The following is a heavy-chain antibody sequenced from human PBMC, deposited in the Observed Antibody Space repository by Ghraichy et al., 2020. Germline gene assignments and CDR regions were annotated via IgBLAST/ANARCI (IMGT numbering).Heavy chain of an antibody. Sequence: SENLSLTCTVSGGSISHYYWSWIRQPPGKGLEWIGYIYYSGSTKYNLSLKRRVTISVDTSKNQFSLKMRSVTAADTALYYCARVTYMSIFDYWGQGALVTVSS. CDR1: GGSISHYY. J-gene: IGHJ4*02. CDR2: IYYSGST. V-gene: IGHV4-59*01. CDR3: ARVTYMSIFDY. D-gene: IGHD2-21*01.